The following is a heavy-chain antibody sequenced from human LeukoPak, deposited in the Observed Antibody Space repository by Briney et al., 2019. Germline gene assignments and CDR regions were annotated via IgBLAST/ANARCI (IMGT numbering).Heavy chain of an antibody. J-gene: IGHJ6*03. CDR1: GYTVTSYG. V-gene: IGHV1-18*01. CDR3: AREGEYYYYMDV. Sequence: ASVKVSFKASGYTVTSYGIIWVRQAPGQGLEWMGWISPYNGNTNYAQKLQGRVTMTTGTSTSTAYMELRSLRSDDTALYYCAREGEYYYYMDVWGKGTTVTVSS. CDR2: ISPYNGNT. D-gene: IGHD1-26*01.